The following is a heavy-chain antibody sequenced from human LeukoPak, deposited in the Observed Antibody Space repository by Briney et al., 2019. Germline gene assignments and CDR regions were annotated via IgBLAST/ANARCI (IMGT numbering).Heavy chain of an antibody. CDR2: IRYDGRNK. D-gene: IGHD5-24*01. V-gene: IGHV3-30*02. J-gene: IGHJ3*02. Sequence: GGALRLSCAPSGFIFSTYGMHWVRQAPRKGLEWGAFIRYDGRNKYYADSVKGPFTISRDNTKNKLYLQTNTLRAEDTAVYYCASYRDGYFDIWGQGTMVTVSS. CDR1: GFIFSTYG. CDR3: ASYRDGYFDI.